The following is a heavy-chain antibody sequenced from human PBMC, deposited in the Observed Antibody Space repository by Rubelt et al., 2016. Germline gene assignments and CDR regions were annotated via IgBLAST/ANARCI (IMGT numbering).Heavy chain of an antibody. Sequence: SWVRQAPGQGLEWMGGIIPIFGTANYAQKFQGRVTITADESTSTAYMELSSLRSEDTAVYYCARDFGRAFDYWGQGTLVTVSS. J-gene: IGHJ4*02. CDR3: ARDFGRAFDY. V-gene: IGHV1-69*01. D-gene: IGHD1-14*01. CDR2: IIPIFGTA.